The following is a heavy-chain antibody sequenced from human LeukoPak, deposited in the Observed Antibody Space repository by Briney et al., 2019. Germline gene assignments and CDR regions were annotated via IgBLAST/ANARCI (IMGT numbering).Heavy chain of an antibody. CDR1: GFTFSGSA. D-gene: IGHD3-10*01. V-gene: IGHV3-73*01. J-gene: IGHJ4*02. CDR3: TSLITMVRGVIGLLNVN. Sequence: GGSLRLSCAASGFTFSGSAIHWVRQASGKGLEWVGRIRSKANSYATAYAASVKGRFTISRDDSKNTAYLQMNSLKTEDTAVYYCTSLITMVRGVIGLLNVNWGQGALVTVSS. CDR2: IRSKANSYAT.